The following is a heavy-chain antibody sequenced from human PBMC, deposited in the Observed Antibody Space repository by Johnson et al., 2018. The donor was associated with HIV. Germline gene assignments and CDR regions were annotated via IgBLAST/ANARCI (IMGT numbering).Heavy chain of an antibody. Sequence: VQLVESGGGVVQPGRSLRLSCAASGFTFSSYAMHWVRQAPGKGLEWVAVISYDGSNKYYADSVKGRFTISRDNSKNTLYLQMNSLRAEDTAVYYCARDRYPRRYFDWLFYAFDIWGQGTMVTVSS. J-gene: IGHJ3*02. CDR3: ARDRYPRRYFDWLFYAFDI. D-gene: IGHD3-9*01. CDR1: GFTFSSYA. V-gene: IGHV3-30*04. CDR2: ISYDGSNK.